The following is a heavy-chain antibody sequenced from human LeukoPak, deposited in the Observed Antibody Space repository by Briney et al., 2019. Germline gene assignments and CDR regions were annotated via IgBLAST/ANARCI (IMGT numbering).Heavy chain of an antibody. J-gene: IGHJ3*02. CDR2: IYYSGST. CDR3: ARAYYYGSGSYAFDI. Sequence: SETLSLTCTVSGGSISSYYWSWIRQPPGKGLEWIGYIYYSGSTNYNPSLKSRVTISVDTSKSQFSLKLSSVTAADTAVYYCARAYYYGSGSYAFDIWGQGAMVTVSS. CDR1: GGSISSYY. V-gene: IGHV4-59*01. D-gene: IGHD3-10*01.